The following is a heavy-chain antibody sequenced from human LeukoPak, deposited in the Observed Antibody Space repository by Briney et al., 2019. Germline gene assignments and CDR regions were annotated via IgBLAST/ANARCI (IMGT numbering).Heavy chain of an antibody. CDR3: AKGRVGQWLNTFDY. D-gene: IGHD6-19*01. J-gene: IGHJ4*02. V-gene: IGHV3-30*04. CDR2: ISYDGSNK. CDR1: GFTFSSYA. Sequence: GGSLRLSCAASGFTFSSYAMHWVRQAPGKGVEWVAVISYDGSNKYYADSVKGRFTISRDNSKNTLYLQMNSLRAEDTAVYYCAKGRVGQWLNTFDYWGRGTLVTVSS.